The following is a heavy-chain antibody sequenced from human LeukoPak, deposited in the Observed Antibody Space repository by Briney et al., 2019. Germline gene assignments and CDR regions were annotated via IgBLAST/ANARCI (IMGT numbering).Heavy chain of an antibody. CDR1: GYTFTSYD. J-gene: IGHJ4*02. CDR3: AKDYHSSWYARSGSSGWWNY. CDR2: MNPNSGNT. Sequence: ASVKVSCKASGYTFTSYDINWVRQATGQGLEWMGWMNPNSGNTGYAQKFQGRVTMTRNTSISTAYMELSSLRSEDTAVYYCAKDYHSSWYARSGSSGWWNYWGQGTLVTVSS. D-gene: IGHD6-19*01. V-gene: IGHV1-8*01.